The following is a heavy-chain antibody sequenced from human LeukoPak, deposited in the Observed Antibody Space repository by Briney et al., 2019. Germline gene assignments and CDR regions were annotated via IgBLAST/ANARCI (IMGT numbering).Heavy chain of an antibody. D-gene: IGHD6-19*01. Sequence: ASVKVSCKASGYTFTSYGISWVRQAPGQGLEWMGWINPNSGGTNYAQKFQGWVTMTRDTSISTAYMELSRLRSDDTAVYYCARLNSSGWNDHFDYWGQGTLVTVSS. J-gene: IGHJ4*02. CDR1: GYTFTSYG. CDR3: ARLNSSGWNDHFDY. V-gene: IGHV1-2*04. CDR2: INPNSGGT.